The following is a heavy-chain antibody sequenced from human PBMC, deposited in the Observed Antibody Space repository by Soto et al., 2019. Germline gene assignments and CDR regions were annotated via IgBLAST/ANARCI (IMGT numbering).Heavy chain of an antibody. CDR2: IYHSGST. J-gene: IGHJ6*02. Sequence: QVQLQESGPGLVKPSGTLSLTCAVSGGSISSSNWWSWVRQPPGKGLEWIGEIYHSGSTNYNPSLKSRVTISVDKSKNQFSLKLSSVTAADTAVYYCARDPLSVGERGYSYGYEHYYYYGMDVWGQGTTVTVSS. CDR1: GGSISSSNW. CDR3: ARDPLSVGERGYSYGYEHYYYYGMDV. V-gene: IGHV4-4*02. D-gene: IGHD5-18*01.